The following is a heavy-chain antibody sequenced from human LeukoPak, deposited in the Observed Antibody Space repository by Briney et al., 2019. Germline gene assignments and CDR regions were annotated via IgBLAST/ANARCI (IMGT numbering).Heavy chain of an antibody. J-gene: IGHJ5*02. V-gene: IGHV3-23*01. CDR1: GFTFSSYA. CDR2: ISGSGGST. Sequence: PGGSLRLSCAASGFTFSSYAMCWVRQAPGKGLEWVSAISGSGGSTYYADSVKGRFTISRDNSKNTLYLQMNSLRAEDTAVYYCAKDHHNWNYHWFDPWGQGTLVTVSS. D-gene: IGHD1-7*01. CDR3: AKDHHNWNYHWFDP.